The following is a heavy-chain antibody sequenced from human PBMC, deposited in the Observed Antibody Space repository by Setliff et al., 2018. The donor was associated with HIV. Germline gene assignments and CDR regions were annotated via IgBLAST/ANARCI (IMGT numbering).Heavy chain of an antibody. D-gene: IGHD3-16*02. CDR2: VNTKTGNP. CDR1: GYTFTSYA. CDR3: AREFLLGDLSFPAN. J-gene: IGHJ4*02. Sequence: ASVKVSCKASGYTFTSYAIHWVRQAPGQRLEWMGWVNTKTGNPTYAQDFTGRFVFSLDTSVNTAYLEISGLKIEDTAVYFCAREFLLGDLSFPANWGQGTLVTVSS. V-gene: IGHV7-4-1*02.